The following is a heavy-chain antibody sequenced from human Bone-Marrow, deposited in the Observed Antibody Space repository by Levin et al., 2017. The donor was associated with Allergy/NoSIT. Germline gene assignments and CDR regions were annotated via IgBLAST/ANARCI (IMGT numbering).Heavy chain of an antibody. CDR2: IKEDGSEK. D-gene: IGHD5-24*01. V-gene: IGHV3-7*01. CDR3: ARDQFRRATIGARWFDP. Sequence: GESLKISCAASGFTFSNSWMSWVRQAPGKGLEWVSNIKEDGSEKYYVDSVKGRFTISRDNAKNSLFVQMNSLRVEDTAVYYCARDQFRRATIGARWFDPWGQGTLVTVSS. J-gene: IGHJ5*02. CDR1: GFTFSNSW.